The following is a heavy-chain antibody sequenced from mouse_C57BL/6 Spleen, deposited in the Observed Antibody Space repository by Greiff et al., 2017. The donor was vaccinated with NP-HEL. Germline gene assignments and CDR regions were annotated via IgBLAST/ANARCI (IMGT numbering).Heavy chain of an antibody. Sequence: QVQLQQPGAELVKPGASVKLSCKASGYTFTSYWMHWVKQRPGQGLEWIGMIHPNSGSTNYNEKFKSKATLTVDKSSSPAYMQLSSLTSEDSSVSCCARDDGSVFAYWGQGTLVTVSA. CDR2: IHPNSGST. J-gene: IGHJ3*01. CDR3: ARDDGSVFAY. CDR1: GYTFTSYW. D-gene: IGHD1-1*02. V-gene: IGHV1-64*01.